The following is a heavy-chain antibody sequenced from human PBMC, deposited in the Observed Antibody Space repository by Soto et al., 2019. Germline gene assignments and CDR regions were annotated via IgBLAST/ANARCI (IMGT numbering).Heavy chain of an antibody. V-gene: IGHV4-61*01. CDR2: IYYSGST. D-gene: IGHD6-13*01. Sequence: QVQLQESGPGLVKPSETLSLTCTVSGGSVSSGSYYWSWIRQPPGKGLEWIGYIYYSGSTNYNPSLKSRVTISVDTSKNQFSLKLSSVTAADTAVYYCARDHSSSWYEVSDYYGMDVWGQGTTVTVSS. CDR3: ARDHSSSWYEVSDYYGMDV. J-gene: IGHJ6*02. CDR1: GGSVSSGSYY.